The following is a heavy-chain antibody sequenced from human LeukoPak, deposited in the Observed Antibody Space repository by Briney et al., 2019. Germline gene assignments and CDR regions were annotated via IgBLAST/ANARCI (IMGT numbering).Heavy chain of an antibody. V-gene: IGHV4-4*07. CDR2: IYYSGRT. D-gene: IGHD5-18*01. Sequence: PSETLSLTCTVSGDSIISNYWSWIRQPAGQGLEWIGRIYYSGRTTYNPSLKSRLSISVDTSRNQFSLRLTSVTAADTAVYYCAKDLTGLLDSGSDYWGQGTLVTVYS. CDR1: GDSIISNY. J-gene: IGHJ4*02. CDR3: AKDLTGLLDSGSDY.